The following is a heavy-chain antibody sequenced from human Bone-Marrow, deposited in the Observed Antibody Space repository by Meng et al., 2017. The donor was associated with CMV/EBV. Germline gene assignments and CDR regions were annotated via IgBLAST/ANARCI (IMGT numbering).Heavy chain of an antibody. J-gene: IGHJ3*02. Sequence: SETLSLTCTISGVSMISSGHYWGWIRQPPGKGLEWIGSVYYTGSSHYNPSLKSRVTILVDTSKNQFSLKLSSLTAADTAMYYCARDPVGAASGAFEIWGQGTMVTVSS. CDR3: ARDPVGAASGAFEI. D-gene: IGHD2-15*01. CDR1: GVSMISSGHY. CDR2: VYYTGSS. V-gene: IGHV4-39*07.